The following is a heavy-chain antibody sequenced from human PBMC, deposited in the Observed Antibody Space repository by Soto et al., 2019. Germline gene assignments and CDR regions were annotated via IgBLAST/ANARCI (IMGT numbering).Heavy chain of an antibody. CDR2: INNSRSTI. D-gene: IGHD3-22*01. CDR1: GFTFSGYW. J-gene: IGHJ5*02. Sequence: GGPLRLSCVVSGFTFSGYWMSWVRQAPGKGLEWVAYINNSRSTIYYADSVKGRFTISRDKAKNSLYLQMNSLRAEDTAVYYCARPMYYYDSSGTGNWFDPWGQGTLVTVSS. V-gene: IGHV3-48*01. CDR3: ARPMYYYDSSGTGNWFDP.